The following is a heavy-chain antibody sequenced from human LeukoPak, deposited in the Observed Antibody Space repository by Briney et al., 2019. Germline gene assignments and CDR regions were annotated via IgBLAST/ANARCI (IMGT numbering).Heavy chain of an antibody. Sequence: PSQTLSLTCTVSGGSISSGYHYWSWIRQPAGKGLEWIGRMYTSGSTEYNPSLNSRVTISVDTSKNQFSLKLSSVTAADTAVYYCTRSRERYCTSGSCYIDLQARWGQGTLVTVSS. D-gene: IGHD2-2*02. J-gene: IGHJ4*02. CDR1: GGSISSGYHY. CDR3: TRSRERYCTSGSCYIDLQAR. V-gene: IGHV4-61*02. CDR2: MYTSGST.